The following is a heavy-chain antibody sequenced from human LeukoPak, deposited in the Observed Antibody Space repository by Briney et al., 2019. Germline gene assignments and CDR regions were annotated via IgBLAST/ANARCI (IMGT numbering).Heavy chain of an antibody. CDR1: GFTFSNYW. J-gene: IGHJ4*02. D-gene: IGHD3-10*01. V-gene: IGHV3-7*01. Sequence: QPGGSLRLSCAASGFTFSNYWMSCVRQAPGKGLEWVANIKQDGSEKYYVDSVKGRFTISRDNAKNSLYLQMNSLRAEDTAVYYCARAVLLMDYWGQGTLVTVSS. CDR2: IKQDGSEK. CDR3: ARAVLLMDY.